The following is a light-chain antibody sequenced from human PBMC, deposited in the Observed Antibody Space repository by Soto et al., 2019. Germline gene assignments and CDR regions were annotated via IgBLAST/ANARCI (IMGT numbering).Light chain of an antibody. V-gene: IGKV1-5*01. CDR3: QQYNSYST. J-gene: IGKJ1*01. Sequence: DIKVTQSPSTLSASVGDRVTITCRASQSVSSWLARYQQKPGKAPNLLIYDASSLESGVPSRFSGSGSDTEFTLTIHSLHPDDFATYYCQQYNSYSTFGQGTKVDIK. CDR2: DAS. CDR1: QSVSSW.